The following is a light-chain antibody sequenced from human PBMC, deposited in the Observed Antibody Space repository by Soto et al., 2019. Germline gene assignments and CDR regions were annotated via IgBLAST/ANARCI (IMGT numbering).Light chain of an antibody. J-gene: IGLJ2*01. V-gene: IGLV2-14*01. Sequence: QSALTQPASVSGSPGQSITISCTGTITDVGSSNYVSWYKQHPGKAPKLMIYDVSNRPSGVSNRFSGSKSGNTASLTISGLQAEDEADYYCSSYTTTSTGVFGGGTKLTVL. CDR2: DVS. CDR3: SSYTTTSTGV. CDR1: ITDVGSSNY.